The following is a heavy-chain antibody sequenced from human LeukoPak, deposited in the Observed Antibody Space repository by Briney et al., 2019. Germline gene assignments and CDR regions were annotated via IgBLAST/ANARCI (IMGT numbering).Heavy chain of an antibody. CDR2: IRYDGSNK. V-gene: IGHV3-30*02. CDR3: AKEFYGSGSYFRGGVYYFDY. J-gene: IGHJ4*02. Sequence: PGGSLRLSCAASGFTFSSYGMHWVRQAPGKGLEWVAFIRYDGSNKYYADSVKGRFTISRDNSKNTLYLQMNSLRAEDTAVYYCAKEFYGSGSYFRGGVYYFDYWGQGTLVTVSS. CDR1: GFTFSSYG. D-gene: IGHD3-10*01.